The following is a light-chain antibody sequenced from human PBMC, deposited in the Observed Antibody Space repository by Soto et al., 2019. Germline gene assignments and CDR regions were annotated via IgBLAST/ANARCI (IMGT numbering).Light chain of an antibody. V-gene: IGKV1-5*03. CDR1: QSISSW. Sequence: DIPMTPSPSTLSASVGDRVTITCRASQSISSWLAWYQQKPGKAPKLLIYKASSLESGVPSRFSGSGSGTEVTLTISSLQPDDFATYYCQQYNSYWTFGQGTKVEIK. J-gene: IGKJ1*01. CDR3: QQYNSYWT. CDR2: KAS.